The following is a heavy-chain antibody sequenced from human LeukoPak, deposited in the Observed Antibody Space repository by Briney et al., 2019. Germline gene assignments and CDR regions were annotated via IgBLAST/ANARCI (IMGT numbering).Heavy chain of an antibody. CDR2: IYHSGST. V-gene: IGHV4-30-2*01. CDR1: GGSISSGDYY. J-gene: IGHJ3*02. CDR3: ARDALVDTAMYRAFDI. Sequence: SQTLSLTCTVSGGSISSGDYYWSWVRQPPGKGLEWIGEIYHSGSTNYNSSLKSRVTISVDKSKNQFSLKLSSVTAADTAVYYCARDALVDTAMYRAFDIWGQGTMVTVSS. D-gene: IGHD5-18*01.